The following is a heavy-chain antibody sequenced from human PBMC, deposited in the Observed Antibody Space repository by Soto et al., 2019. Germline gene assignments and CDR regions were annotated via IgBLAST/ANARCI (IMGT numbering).Heavy chain of an antibody. V-gene: IGHV3-30*14. Sequence: PGGSLRLSCAASGFTFSSYAMHWVRQAPGKGLEWVAVISYDGSNKYYADSVKGRFTISRDNSKNTLYLQMSSLRAEDTAVYYCVRRCSSTSCYVSWFDPWGQGTLVTVSS. CDR3: VRRCSSTSCYVSWFDP. CDR2: ISYDGSNK. CDR1: GFTFSSYA. J-gene: IGHJ5*02. D-gene: IGHD2-2*01.